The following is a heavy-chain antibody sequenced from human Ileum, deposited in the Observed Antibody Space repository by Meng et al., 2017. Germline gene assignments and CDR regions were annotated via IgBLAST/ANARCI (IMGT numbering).Heavy chain of an antibody. CDR1: SGSITSDTY. J-gene: IGHJ4*02. Sequence: QVQLQEPAPGLVKPSGTLSLTCAVSSGSITSDTYWSWVRLPPGKGLEWIGQISHSGSTFYNPSLKSRVTMSVDKSKSQFSLMLTSVTAADTAVYYCARHGGYYQGFWGQGTLVTASS. CDR3: ARHGGYYQGF. CDR2: ISHSGST. D-gene: IGHD4-23*01. V-gene: IGHV4-4*02.